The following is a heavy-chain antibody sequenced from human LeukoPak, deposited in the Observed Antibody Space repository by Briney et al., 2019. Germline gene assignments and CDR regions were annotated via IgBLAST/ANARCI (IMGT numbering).Heavy chain of an antibody. CDR1: GFIFSRSW. CDR3: TTDYIVDTTMGVFDY. J-gene: IGHJ4*02. V-gene: IGHV3-15*01. CDR2: VKSKAAGGTT. Sequence: KPGGSLRLSCAASGFIFSRSWMSWVRQAPGKGLEWVGRVKSKAAGGTTDYAAPVKGRFSISRDDSKNTLYLKINSLKTEDTAVYYCTTDYIVDTTMGVFDYWGQGTLVTVSS. D-gene: IGHD5-18*01.